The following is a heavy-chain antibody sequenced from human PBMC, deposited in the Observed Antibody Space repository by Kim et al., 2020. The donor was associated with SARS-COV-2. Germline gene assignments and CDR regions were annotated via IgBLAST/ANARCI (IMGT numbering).Heavy chain of an antibody. CDR2: IKEDGSAK. D-gene: IGHD3-3*01. CDR3: GRDGGDGVGGPRGY. J-gene: IGHJ1*01. V-gene: IGHV3-7*03. Sequence: GGSLRLSCAASGFTFSSYWMSWVRQAPGKGLEWVANIKEDGSAKYYVDSVKGRFTISRDNAKSSLFLQMNSLRAEDTAVYYRGRDGGDGVGGPRGYWGQGTMVTVS. CDR1: GFTFSSYW.